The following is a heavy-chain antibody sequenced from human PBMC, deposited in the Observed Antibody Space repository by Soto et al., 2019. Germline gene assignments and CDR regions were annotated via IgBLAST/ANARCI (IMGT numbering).Heavy chain of an antibody. CDR1: GFTFSSYG. CDR2: ISYDGSNK. J-gene: IGHJ4*02. V-gene: IGHV3-30*18. CDR3: AKERAFRESYYFDY. Sequence: GGSLRLSCAASGFTFSSYGMHWVRQAPGKGLEWVAVISYDGSNKYYADSVKGRFTISRDNSKNTLYLQMNSLRAEDTAVYYCAKERAFRESYYFDYWGQGTLVTVSS.